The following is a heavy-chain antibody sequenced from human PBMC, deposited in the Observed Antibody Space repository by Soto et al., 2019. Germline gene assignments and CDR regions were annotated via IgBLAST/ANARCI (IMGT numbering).Heavy chain of an antibody. D-gene: IGHD3-10*01. CDR2: INHSGST. J-gene: IGHJ6*02. V-gene: IGHV4-34*01. CDR1: GGSFSGYY. CDR3: ASEKVLRFGEFLGGMDV. Sequence: PSETLSLTCAVYGGSFSGYYWSWIRQPPGKGLEWIGEINHSGSTNYNPSLKSRVTISVDTSKNQFSLKLSSVTAADTAVYYCASEKVLRFGEFLGGMDVWGQGTTVSVSS.